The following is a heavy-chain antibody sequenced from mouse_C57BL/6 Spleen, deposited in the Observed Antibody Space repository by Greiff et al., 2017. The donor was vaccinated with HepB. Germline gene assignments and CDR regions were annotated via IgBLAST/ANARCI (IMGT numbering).Heavy chain of an antibody. CDR1: GFSFNTYA. Sequence: GGGLVQPKGSLKLSCAASGFSFNTYAMNWVRQAPGKGLEWVARIRSKSNNYATYYADSVKDRFTISRDDSESMLYLQMNNLKTEDTAMYYCVRSYGYAMDYWGQGTSVTVSS. J-gene: IGHJ4*01. D-gene: IGHD1-1*01. CDR2: IRSKSNNYAT. V-gene: IGHV10-1*01. CDR3: VRSYGYAMDY.